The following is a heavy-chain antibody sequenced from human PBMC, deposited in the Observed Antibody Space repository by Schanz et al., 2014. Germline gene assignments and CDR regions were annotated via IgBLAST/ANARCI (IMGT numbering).Heavy chain of an antibody. J-gene: IGHJ4*02. CDR1: GFTFSSYS. V-gene: IGHV3-48*04. D-gene: IGHD7-27*01. CDR3: AKYGGELGVSFEY. CDR2: ITSSSSTI. Sequence: EVQLVESGGGLVQPGGSLRLSCAASGFTFSSYSMNWVRQAPGKRPEWVSYITSSSSTIHYADSVRGRFTISRDNAKNSLYLQMNSLRPEDTAVYYCAKYGGELGVSFEYWGQGTLVTVSS.